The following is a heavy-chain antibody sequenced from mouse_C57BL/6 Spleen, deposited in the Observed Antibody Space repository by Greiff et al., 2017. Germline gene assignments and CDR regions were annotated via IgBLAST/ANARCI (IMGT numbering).Heavy chain of an antibody. D-gene: IGHD2-3*01. CDR3: ARGSFYDGYFDY. CDR2: INPSNGGT. Sequence: QVQLQQPGTELVKPGASVKLSCKASGYTFTSSWMHWVKQRPGQGLEWIGNINPSNGGTNYNEKFKSKATLAVDKSSSTAYMQLSSLTSEDSAVYYCARGSFYDGYFDYWGQGTTLTVSS. V-gene: IGHV1-53*01. CDR1: GYTFTSSW. J-gene: IGHJ2*01.